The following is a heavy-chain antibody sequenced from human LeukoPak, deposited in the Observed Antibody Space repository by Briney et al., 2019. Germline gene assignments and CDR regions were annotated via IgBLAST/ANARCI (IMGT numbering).Heavy chain of an antibody. Sequence: ASVKVSCKASGYTITSYGISWVRQAPGQGLEWMGWISAYNGNTNYAQKLQGRVTMTTDTSTSTAYMELRSLRSDDTAVYYCARRTSYSSSWPYVDYWGQGTLVTVSS. J-gene: IGHJ4*02. CDR3: ARRTSYSSSWPYVDY. D-gene: IGHD6-13*01. CDR2: ISAYNGNT. V-gene: IGHV1-18*01. CDR1: GYTITSYG.